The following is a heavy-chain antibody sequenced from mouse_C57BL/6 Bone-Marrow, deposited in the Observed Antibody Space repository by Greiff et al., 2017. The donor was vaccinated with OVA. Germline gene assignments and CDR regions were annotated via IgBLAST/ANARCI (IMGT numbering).Heavy chain of an antibody. CDR1: GFTFSDYY. J-gene: IGHJ4*01. D-gene: IGHD1-1*01. CDR2: INYDGSST. V-gene: IGHV5-16*01. Sequence: EVQLVESEGGLVQPGSSMKLSCTASGFTFSDYYMAWVRQVPEKGLEWVANINYDGSSTYYLDSLKSRFIISRDNAKNILYLQMSSLKSEDTATYYCARGGSSTYYAMDYWGQGTSVTVSS. CDR3: ARGGSSTYYAMDY.